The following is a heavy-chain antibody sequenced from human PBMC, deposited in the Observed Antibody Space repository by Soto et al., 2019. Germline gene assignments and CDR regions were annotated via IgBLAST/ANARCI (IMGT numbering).Heavy chain of an antibody. J-gene: IGHJ4*02. CDR1: GFTSSNAW. CDR2: IKSKTDGGTT. V-gene: IGHV3-15*07. Sequence: EVQLVDSVGGFVKPGGSLRLSCAASGFTSSNAWMSWVRQAPGKGLEWVGRIKSKTDGGTTDYAASVKGRFTISRDDSKNTLYLQMSSLKSEDTGVYYCTTAVDILPTITEKWGQGTLVTVSS. CDR3: TTAVDILPTITEK. D-gene: IGHD5-12*01.